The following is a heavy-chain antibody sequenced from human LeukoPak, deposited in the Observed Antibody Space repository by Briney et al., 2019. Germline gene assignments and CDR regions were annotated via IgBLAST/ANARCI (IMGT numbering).Heavy chain of an antibody. Sequence: SETLSLTCTVSGGSISSSSYYWGWIRQPPGKGLEWIGSIYYSGSTYYNPSLKSRVTISVDTSKNQFSLKLSSVTAADTAVYYCARQGGLRPEYYFDYWGQGTLVTVSS. CDR2: IYYSGST. CDR3: ARQGGLRPEYYFDY. D-gene: IGHD4-17*01. CDR1: GGSISSSSYY. J-gene: IGHJ4*02. V-gene: IGHV4-39*01.